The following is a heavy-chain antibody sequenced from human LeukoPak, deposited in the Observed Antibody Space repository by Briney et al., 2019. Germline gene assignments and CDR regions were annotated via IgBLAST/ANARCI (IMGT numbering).Heavy chain of an antibody. Sequence: ASVKVSCKASGYTFTSHAMYWVRQAPGQGLEWMGWINTNTGNPTYAQGFTGRFVFSLDTSVSTAYLQISSLKAEDTAVYYCASLSSSWYPTYNWFDPWGQGTLVTVSS. CDR1: GYTFTSHA. V-gene: IGHV7-4-1*02. CDR3: ASLSSSWYPTYNWFDP. CDR2: INTNTGNP. D-gene: IGHD6-13*01. J-gene: IGHJ5*02.